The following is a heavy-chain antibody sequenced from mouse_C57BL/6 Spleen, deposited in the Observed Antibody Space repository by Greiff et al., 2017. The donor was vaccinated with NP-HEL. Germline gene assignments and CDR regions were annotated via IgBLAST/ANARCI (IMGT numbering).Heavy chain of an antibody. CDR3: ARYGYQGNYYAMDY. Sequence: EVHLVESEGGLVQPGSSMKLSCTASGFTFSDYYMAWVRQVPEKGLEWVANINYDGSSTYYLDSLKSRFIISRDNAKNILYLQMSSLKSEDTATYYCARYGYQGNYYAMDYWGQGTSVTVSS. D-gene: IGHD2-2*01. V-gene: IGHV5-16*01. CDR2: INYDGSST. CDR1: GFTFSDYY. J-gene: IGHJ4*01.